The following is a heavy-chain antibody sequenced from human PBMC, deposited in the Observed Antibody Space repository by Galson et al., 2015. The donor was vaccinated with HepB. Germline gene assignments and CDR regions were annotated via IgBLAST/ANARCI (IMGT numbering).Heavy chain of an antibody. CDR3: ANSGDYDILTGYSFDH. J-gene: IGHJ4*02. D-gene: IGHD3-9*01. CDR2: ISGGGDRT. V-gene: IGHV3-23*01. Sequence: SLRLSCAASGFIFSNYGMNWVRQAPGKGLEWVSGISGGGDRTYDIDSVKGRFTISRGNAKNTLYLQMNSLRAEDTAVYYCANSGDYDILTGYSFDHWGQGTLVTVSS. CDR1: GFIFSNYG.